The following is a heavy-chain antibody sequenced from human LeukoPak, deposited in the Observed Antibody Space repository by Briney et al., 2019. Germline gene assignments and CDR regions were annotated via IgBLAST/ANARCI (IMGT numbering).Heavy chain of an antibody. D-gene: IGHD6-19*01. J-gene: IGHJ6*02. V-gene: IGHV3-30*18. CDR3: AKDLRPKRQWLDYYYYYGMDV. CDR2: ISYDGSNK. CDR1: GFTFSSYG. Sequence: GGSLRLSCAASGFTFSSYGMHWVRRAPGKGLEWVAVISYDGSNKYYADSVKGRFTISRDNSKNTLYLQMNSLRAEDTAVYYCAKDLRPKRQWLDYYYYYGMDVWGQGTTVTVSS.